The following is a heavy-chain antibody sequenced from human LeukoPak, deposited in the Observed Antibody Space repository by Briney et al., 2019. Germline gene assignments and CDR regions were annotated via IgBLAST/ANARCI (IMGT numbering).Heavy chain of an antibody. J-gene: IGHJ4*02. CDR2: IYYSGST. Sequence: SQTLSLTCTVSGGSISSGGYYWSWIRQHPGKGLEWIGYIYYSGSTYYNPSLKSRVTISVDTSKNQFSLKLSSVTAADTAVYYCARNTYYDFWSGSYFDYWGQGTLVTVSS. CDR3: ARNTYYDFWSGSYFDY. D-gene: IGHD3-3*01. CDR1: GGSISSGGYY. V-gene: IGHV4-31*03.